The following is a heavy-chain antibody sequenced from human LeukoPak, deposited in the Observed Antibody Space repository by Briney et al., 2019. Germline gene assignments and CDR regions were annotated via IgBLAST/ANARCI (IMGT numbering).Heavy chain of an antibody. Sequence: SKTLSLTCTVSGGSISSSSYYWGWIRQPPGKGLEWIGSIYYSGSTYYNPSLKSRVTISGDTSKNQFSLRLSSVTAADTAVYYCARASYSYDINGWVPFDYWGQGTLVSVSS. CDR2: IYYSGST. CDR1: GGSISSSSYY. CDR3: ARASYSYDINGWVPFDY. J-gene: IGHJ4*02. D-gene: IGHD3-22*01. V-gene: IGHV4-39*07.